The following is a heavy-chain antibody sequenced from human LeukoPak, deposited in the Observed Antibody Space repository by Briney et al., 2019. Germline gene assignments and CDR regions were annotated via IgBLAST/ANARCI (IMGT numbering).Heavy chain of an antibody. CDR3: ARDREYGDYLDAFDI. CDR2: TRAYNGNT. Sequence: GAAVKVSSKAPVYTFTSYRISWVRQAPGQGLERLAWTRAYNGNTNYAQKLQSRVTMTTDTSTSTAYMELRSLRSDDTAVYYCARDREYGDYLDAFDIWGQGTMVTVSS. J-gene: IGHJ3*02. CDR1: VYTFTSYR. V-gene: IGHV1-18*01. D-gene: IGHD4-17*01.